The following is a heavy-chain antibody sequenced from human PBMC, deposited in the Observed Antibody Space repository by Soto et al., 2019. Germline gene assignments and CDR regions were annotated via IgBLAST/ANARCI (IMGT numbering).Heavy chain of an antibody. D-gene: IGHD3-10*02. CDR2: ISGSGGST. CDR1: GFTFSSYA. V-gene: IGHV3-23*01. CDR3: AKDREVLFRVYAFDI. J-gene: IGHJ3*02. Sequence: GGSLRLSCAASGFTFSSYAMSWVRQAPGKGLEWVSAISGSGGSTYYADSVEGRFTISRDNSKNTLYLQMNSLRAEDTAVYYCAKDREVLFRVYAFDIWGQGTMVTVSS.